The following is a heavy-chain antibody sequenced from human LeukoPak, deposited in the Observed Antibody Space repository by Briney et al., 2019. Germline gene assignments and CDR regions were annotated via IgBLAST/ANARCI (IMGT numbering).Heavy chain of an antibody. CDR2: IYSGGST. CDR3: ARDRWASGSYDY. V-gene: IGHV3-53*01. CDR1: GFTVSSNY. J-gene: IGHJ4*02. Sequence: GGSLRLSCAASGFTVSSNYMSWVRQAPGKGLEWVSVIYSGGSTYYADSVKGRFTISRDNSKNTLHLQMNSLRAEDTAVYYCARDRWASGSYDYWGQGTLVTVSS. D-gene: IGHD3-22*01.